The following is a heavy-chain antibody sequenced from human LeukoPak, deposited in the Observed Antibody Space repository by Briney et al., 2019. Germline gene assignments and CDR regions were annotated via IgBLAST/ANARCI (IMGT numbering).Heavy chain of an antibody. CDR3: ARERSIGCDY. CDR2: ISAYTGNP. Sequence: ASVTVSYKASGHAFTSYSISWVRQAPGQGLTWMGWISAYTGNPNYAQHLQGRVTMTTDTSTSTAYMELRSLRSDDTAVYYCARERSIGCDYWGQGTLVTVSS. V-gene: IGHV1-18*01. J-gene: IGHJ4*02. D-gene: IGHD6-19*01. CDR1: GHAFTSYS.